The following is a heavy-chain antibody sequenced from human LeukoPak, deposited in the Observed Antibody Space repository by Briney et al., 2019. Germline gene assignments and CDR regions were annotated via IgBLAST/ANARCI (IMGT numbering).Heavy chain of an antibody. D-gene: IGHD4-23*01. CDR1: GFIFSSYG. CDR3: AKLLSNSGRFLY. Sequence: GSLRLSCAASGFIFSSYGMHWVRQAPGKGLEWVAFIRNDGSNKYYADSVKGRFTISRDNSKNTLYLQMNSLRAGDTAVYYCAKLLSNSGRFLYWGQGTLVTVSS. J-gene: IGHJ4*02. CDR2: IRNDGSNK. V-gene: IGHV3-30*02.